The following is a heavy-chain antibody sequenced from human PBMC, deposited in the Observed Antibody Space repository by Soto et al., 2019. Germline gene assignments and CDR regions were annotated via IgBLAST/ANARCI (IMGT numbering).Heavy chain of an antibody. CDR3: ARDLADILTGYLDY. J-gene: IGHJ4*02. CDR1: GFTFSSYS. D-gene: IGHD3-9*01. Sequence: EVQLVESGGGLVKPGGSLRLSCAASGFTFSSYSMNWVRQAPGKGLEWVSSISSSSIYIYYADSVKGRFTISRDNAKNSLYLQMNSLRAEDTAVYYCARDLADILTGYLDYWGQGTLVTVSS. CDR2: ISSSSIYI. V-gene: IGHV3-21*01.